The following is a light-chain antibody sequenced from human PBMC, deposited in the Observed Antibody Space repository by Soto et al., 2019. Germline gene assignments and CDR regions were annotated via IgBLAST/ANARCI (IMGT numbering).Light chain of an antibody. J-gene: IGLJ1*01. CDR2: EVS. CDR1: SSDVGNYNL. V-gene: IGLV2-23*02. CDR3: CSYAGSRRV. Sequence: QSALTQPASVSGSPGQSTTISCTGTSSDVGNYNLVSRYQQHPGKAPKLMIYEVSKRPSGVSNRFSGSKSGNTASLTISGLQPEDEADYYCCSYAGSRRVFGTGTKVT.